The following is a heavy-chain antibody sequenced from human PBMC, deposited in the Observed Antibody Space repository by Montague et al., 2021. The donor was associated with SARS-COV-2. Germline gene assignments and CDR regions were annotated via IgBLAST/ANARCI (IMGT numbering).Heavy chain of an antibody. CDR3: ARGRRILLWFGELLSGGDYYGMDV. CDR2: IIHSGRN. J-gene: IGHJ6*02. V-gene: IGHV4-34*01. Sequence: SETLSLTCAVYGGSFSGYYCCWIRQPPGKGREWMGEIIHSGRNNXNPSLKSRVTIPVETPKNQFSLKLSTGTAADTAVYYCARGRRILLWFGELLSGGDYYGMDVWGQGTTVTVSS. CDR1: GGSFSGYY. D-gene: IGHD3-10*01.